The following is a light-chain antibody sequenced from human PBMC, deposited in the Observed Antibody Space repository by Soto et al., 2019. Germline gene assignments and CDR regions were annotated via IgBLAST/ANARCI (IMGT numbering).Light chain of an antibody. CDR1: SSDVGGYNY. J-gene: IGLJ1*01. V-gene: IGLV2-8*01. Sequence: QSALTQPPSASGSPGQSVTISCTGTSSDVGGYNYVSWYQHHPGKAPKLMIYEVSKRPSGDPDRFSGSKSGNTASLTVSGLQAEDEADYYCSSYAGSNNRGVFGSGTKLTVL. CDR2: EVS. CDR3: SSYAGSNNRGV.